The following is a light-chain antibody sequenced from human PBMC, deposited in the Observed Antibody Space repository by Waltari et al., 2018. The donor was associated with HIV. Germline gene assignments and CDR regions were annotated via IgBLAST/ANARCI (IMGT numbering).Light chain of an antibody. CDR3: ASYVTGGTVI. Sequence: QSALTQPASVSGSPGQSIALSCTGTSSDVGGYNYVSWYQQHPGKAPQLIIYEVTSRPSGVSHRFSGSKSGNTASLTISGLQAEDETDYYCASYVTGGTVIFGGGTKLTVV. CDR1: SSDVGGYNY. CDR2: EVT. J-gene: IGLJ2*01. V-gene: IGLV2-14*01.